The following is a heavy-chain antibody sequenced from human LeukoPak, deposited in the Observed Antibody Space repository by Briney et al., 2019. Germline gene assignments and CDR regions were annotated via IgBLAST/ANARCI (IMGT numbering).Heavy chain of an antibody. J-gene: IGHJ5*02. CDR2: ISGSGGST. Sequence: GGSLRLSCAASGFTFNSYAMSWVRQAPRKGLEWVSAISGSGGSTYYADSVKGRFTISRDNSKNTLYLQMNSLRAEDTALYYCAKDSSGWHNWFDPWGQGTLVTVSS. D-gene: IGHD6-19*01. CDR3: AKDSSGWHNWFDP. CDR1: GFTFNSYA. V-gene: IGHV3-23*01.